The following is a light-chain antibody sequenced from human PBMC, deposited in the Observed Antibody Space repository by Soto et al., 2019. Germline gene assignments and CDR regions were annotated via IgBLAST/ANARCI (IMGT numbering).Light chain of an antibody. J-gene: IGKJ4*01. CDR1: QDVNKY. Sequence: DIQMTQSPSSLSASVGDRVTITCQASQDVNKYLNWFQQRPGKAPKLLIYDASNLQTGVPSRFSGSGSRTYFTFTISSLQPEDIATYYCQQYENLPPTFGGGTKVEIK. CDR2: DAS. CDR3: QQYENLPPT. V-gene: IGKV1-33*01.